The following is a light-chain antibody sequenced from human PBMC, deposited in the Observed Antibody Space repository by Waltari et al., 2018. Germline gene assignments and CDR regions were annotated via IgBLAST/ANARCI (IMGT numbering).Light chain of an antibody. CDR2: SVS. CDR1: QSIGTS. J-gene: IGKJ2*01. V-gene: IGKV1-17*01. CDR3: LQHELLPYT. Sequence: DIQMTQSPSSLSASAGDRVTITCRASQSIGTSLGWYQQKPGKAPKRLIYSVSTLESGVPSRFRGSGSGTDFTLTISSLKPEDFASYFCLQHELLPYTFGQGTKLEIK.